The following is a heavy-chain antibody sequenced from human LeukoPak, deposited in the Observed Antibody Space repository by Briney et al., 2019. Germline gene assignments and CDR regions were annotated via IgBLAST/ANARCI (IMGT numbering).Heavy chain of an antibody. CDR3: ARHGSVVGLSLRRYYYMDV. CDR1: GYSFTTYW. Sequence: GESLKISCKGSGYSFTTYWIGWVRQMPGKGLEWMGITHPGDSDTRYSLSFQGQVTISADKSISTAFLQWSSLRASDTAMYYCARHGSVVGLSLRRYYYMDVWGKGTTVTVSS. J-gene: IGHJ6*03. CDR2: THPGDSDT. V-gene: IGHV5-51*01. D-gene: IGHD5/OR15-5a*01.